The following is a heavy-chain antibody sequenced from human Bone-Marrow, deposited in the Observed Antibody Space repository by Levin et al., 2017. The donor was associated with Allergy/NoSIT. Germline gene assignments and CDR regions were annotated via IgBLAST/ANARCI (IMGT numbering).Heavy chain of an antibody. V-gene: IGHV4-59*08. CDR1: GGSISSYY. D-gene: IGHD2-2*01. CDR3: ARHGFPCSSTSCHAEFDP. CDR2: IYYSGST. J-gene: IGHJ5*02. Sequence: SETLSLTCTVSGGSISSYYWSWIRQPPGKGLEWIGYIYYSGSTNYNPSLKSRVTISVDTSKNQFSLKLSSVTAADTAVYYCARHGFPCSSTSCHAEFDPWGQGTLVTVSS.